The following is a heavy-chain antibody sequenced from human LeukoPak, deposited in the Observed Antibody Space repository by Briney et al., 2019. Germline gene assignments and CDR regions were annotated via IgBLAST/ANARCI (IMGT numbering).Heavy chain of an antibody. CDR2: ISYDGSTK. J-gene: IGHJ3*02. V-gene: IGHV3-30*03. Sequence: GGSLRLSCAASGFTFSSHGMQWVRQAPGKGLEWVAVISYDGSTKYYADSVKGRFTISRDNAKNSLYLQMNSLRAEDTAVYYCARASQGAFDIWGQGTMVTVSS. CDR3: ARASQGAFDI. CDR1: GFTFSSHG.